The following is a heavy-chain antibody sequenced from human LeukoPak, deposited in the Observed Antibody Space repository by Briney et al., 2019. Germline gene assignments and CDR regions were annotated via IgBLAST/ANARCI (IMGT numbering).Heavy chain of an antibody. V-gene: IGHV3-30*18. D-gene: IGHD4-17*01. J-gene: IGHJ5*02. CDR3: AKGARGDTVTSIVGLNWSAR. CDR2: ISYDGSHK. Sequence: GGSLRLSCAASGITFRIYGMHWLRQAPGKGLEWVAVISYDGSHKYYADSVKGRFSISRDNSKNTLYLQMNSLRADDTAVYYCAKGARGDTVTSIVGLNWSARWGQGTLVTVSS. CDR1: GITFRIYG.